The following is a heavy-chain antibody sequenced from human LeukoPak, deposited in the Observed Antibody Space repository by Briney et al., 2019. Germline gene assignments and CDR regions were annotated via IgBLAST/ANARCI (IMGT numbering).Heavy chain of an antibody. CDR3: ARTEDYYYYGMDV. D-gene: IGHD1-1*01. V-gene: IGHV3-9*01. CDR1: GFTFDDFA. Sequence: GGSLRLSCAASGFTFDDFAIHGFRQAPGKGREGFSGISWNSGSIGYADSVKGRFTISRDNAKNSLYLQMNSLRAEDTALYYCARTEDYYYYGMDVWGQGTTVTVSS. CDR2: ISWNSGSI. J-gene: IGHJ6*02.